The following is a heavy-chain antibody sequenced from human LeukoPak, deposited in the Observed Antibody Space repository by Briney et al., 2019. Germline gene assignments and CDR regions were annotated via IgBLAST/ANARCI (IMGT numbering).Heavy chain of an antibody. D-gene: IGHD4-17*01. CDR2: INERGTEE. V-gene: IGHV3-7*01. J-gene: IGHJ3*02. CDR3: ARAPPGYGDYEVAFDI. Sequence: GGSLRLSCGASGFSFSSFWMTWVRQPPGKGLEWVANINERGTEEHYVDSVKGRFTISRDNAMNSLYLQMNSLRAEDTAVYYCARAPPGYGDYEVAFDIWGQGTMVTVSS. CDR1: GFSFSSFW.